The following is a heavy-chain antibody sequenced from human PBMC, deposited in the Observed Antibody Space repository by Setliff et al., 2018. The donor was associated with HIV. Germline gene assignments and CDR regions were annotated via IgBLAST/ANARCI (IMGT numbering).Heavy chain of an antibody. D-gene: IGHD2-15*01. CDR3: AKDVCSGAYCYAYYYYGMDV. CDR1: GFTFSSYS. J-gene: IGHJ6*02. CDR2: ISSSSSYI. V-gene: IGHV3-21*01. Sequence: GGSLRLSCAASGFTFSSYSMNWVRQAPGKGLEWVSSISSSSSYIYYADSVKRRFTISRDNAKNSLYLQMNSLRVEDTAVYYCAKDVCSGAYCYAYYYYGMDVWGQGTMVTVSS.